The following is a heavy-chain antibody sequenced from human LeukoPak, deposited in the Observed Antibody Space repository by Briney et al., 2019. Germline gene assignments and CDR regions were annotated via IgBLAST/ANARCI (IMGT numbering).Heavy chain of an antibody. CDR1: GFTFSRYA. CDR2: LSDNGGST. CDR3: AKAAIAVAANFDY. D-gene: IGHD6-19*01. Sequence: SGGSLRLSCAASGFTFSRYAMSWVRQAPEKGLEWVSTLSDNGGSTYYADSVKGRFAISRDNSKNTLYLQMNSLRAEDTAVYYCAKAAIAVAANFDYWGQGALVTVSS. J-gene: IGHJ4*02. V-gene: IGHV3-23*01.